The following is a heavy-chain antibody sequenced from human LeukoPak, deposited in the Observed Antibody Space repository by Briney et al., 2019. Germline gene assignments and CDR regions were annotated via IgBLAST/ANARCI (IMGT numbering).Heavy chain of an antibody. D-gene: IGHD2-15*01. CDR2: ISWNSGSI. CDR1: GFTFDDYA. V-gene: IGHV3-9*01. Sequence: GGSLRLSCAASGFTFDDYAMHWVRQAPGKGLEWVSGISWNSGSIGYADSVKGRFTISRDNAKNSLYLQMNSLRAEDTALYYCEKVHRVAYAFDIWGQGTRVTVPP. CDR3: EKVHRVAYAFDI. J-gene: IGHJ3*02.